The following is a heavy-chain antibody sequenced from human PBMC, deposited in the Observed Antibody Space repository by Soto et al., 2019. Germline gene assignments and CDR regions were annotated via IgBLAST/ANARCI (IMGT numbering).Heavy chain of an antibody. J-gene: IGHJ4*02. Sequence: EVQLLESGGGLVQPGGSLRLSCAASGFTFSSYGMTWVHQAPGKGLEWVSFSSATGAGTYYADSVKGRFTISRANSKNTLYLQMRSLRADDTAVYYCAKDRRAGGNYGFYSDFWGQGALVIVSS. CDR2: SSATGAGT. CDR3: AKDRRAGGNYGFYSDF. D-gene: IGHD1-7*01. CDR1: GFTFSSYG. V-gene: IGHV3-23*01.